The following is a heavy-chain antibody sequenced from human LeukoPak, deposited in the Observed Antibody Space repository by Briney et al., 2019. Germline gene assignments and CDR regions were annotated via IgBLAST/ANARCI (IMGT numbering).Heavy chain of an antibody. J-gene: IGHJ4*02. CDR3: AKCMSESGVCLSFDF. Sequence: PGGSLRLSCEASGFTFSAYAMSWVRPAPGKGLQWVSGISSGDSGSYYTGSVEGRFAISRDNSKNTLYLQMNNLRAEDTAVYYCAKCMSESGVCLSFDFWGQGTLVAVSS. CDR2: ISSGDSGS. D-gene: IGHD2-8*02. V-gene: IGHV3-23*01. CDR1: GFTFSAYA.